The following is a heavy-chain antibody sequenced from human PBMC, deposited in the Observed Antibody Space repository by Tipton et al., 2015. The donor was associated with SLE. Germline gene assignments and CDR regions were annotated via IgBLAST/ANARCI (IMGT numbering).Heavy chain of an antibody. D-gene: IGHD4-17*01. CDR3: ARGTTVTPDWYFDL. CDR2: SKDKARSYTT. V-gene: IGHV3-72*01. Sequence: QLVQSGGGVVQPEGSLRLSCAASGFTFSDYHMDWVRQAPGMGLEWVGRSKDKARSYTTEYAASVKGRFTISRDNAKNSLYLQMNSLRAEDTAVYYCARGTTVTPDWYFDLWGRGTLVTVSS. CDR1: GFTFSDYH. J-gene: IGHJ2*01.